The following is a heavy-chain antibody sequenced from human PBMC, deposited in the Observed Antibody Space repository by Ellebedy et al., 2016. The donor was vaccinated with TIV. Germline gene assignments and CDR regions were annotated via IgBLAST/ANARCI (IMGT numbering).Heavy chain of an antibody. CDR1: DYSISSGYY. D-gene: IGHD3-16*01. CDR3: ATSVNVDDVAY. Sequence: SETLSLXXTVSDYSISSGYYWGWIRQPPGKGLEWIGSIYHSGSAYYNPSLKSRVTISLDTSKNQFSLKLSSVTAADTAVYYCATSVNVDDVAYWGQGTLVTVSS. V-gene: IGHV4-38-2*02. J-gene: IGHJ4*02. CDR2: IYHSGSA.